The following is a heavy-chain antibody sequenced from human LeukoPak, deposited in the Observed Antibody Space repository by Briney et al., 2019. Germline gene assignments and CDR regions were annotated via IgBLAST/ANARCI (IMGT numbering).Heavy chain of an antibody. D-gene: IGHD1-26*01. J-gene: IGHJ4*02. V-gene: IGHV3-66*01. CDR1: GFTVSINS. CDR3: AREWGGLDY. CDR2: IYSGGKT. Sequence: GGSLRLSCTVSGFTVSINSMSWVRQAPGKGLEWVSFIYSGGKTHYSDSVKGRFTISRDNAENTLYLQMNSLGAEDTAVYYCAREWGGLDYWGQGTLVTVSS.